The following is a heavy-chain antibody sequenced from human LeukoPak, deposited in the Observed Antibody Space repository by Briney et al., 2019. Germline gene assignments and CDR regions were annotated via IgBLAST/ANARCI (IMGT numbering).Heavy chain of an antibody. V-gene: IGHV1-2*02. Sequence: ASVKVSCKASGYTFTGYFMHWVRQAPGQGLEWMGWINPNIGATKYARKFQGRVTMTRDTSISTAYMELSRLRSDDTAVYYCARGEDIVVVPAAMGHFDYWGQGTLVTVSS. CDR2: INPNIGAT. CDR1: GYTFTGYF. J-gene: IGHJ4*02. D-gene: IGHD2-2*01. CDR3: ARGEDIVVVPAAMGHFDY.